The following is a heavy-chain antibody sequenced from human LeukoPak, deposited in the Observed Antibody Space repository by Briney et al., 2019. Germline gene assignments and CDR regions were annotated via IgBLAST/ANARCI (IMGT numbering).Heavy chain of an antibody. CDR1: GFTFSSYW. CDR2: INQDGSEE. Sequence: PGGSLRLSCAASGFTFSSYWMSWVRQAPGKGLEWVANINQDGSEEYYVDSVKGRFTISRDNAKNSLYLQMNSLRAEDTAVYYCARDVATISNWFDPWGQGTLVTVSS. J-gene: IGHJ5*02. D-gene: IGHD5-24*01. CDR3: ARDVATISNWFDP. V-gene: IGHV3-7*01.